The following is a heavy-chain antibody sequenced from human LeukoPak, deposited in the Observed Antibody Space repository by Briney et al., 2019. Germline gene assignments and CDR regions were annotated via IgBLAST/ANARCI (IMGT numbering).Heavy chain of an antibody. CDR1: GGSISSYH. CDR3: ARGWENSSGWYHWFDP. V-gene: IGHV4-4*07. CDR2: IYTSGRT. J-gene: IGHJ5*02. D-gene: IGHD6-19*01. Sequence: SETLSLTCTVSGGSISSYHWNWVRQPAGKGLEWIGRIYTSGRTDYNPSLKSRATMSVDTSNNRFSLKLRSATAADTGIYYCARGWENSSGWYHWFDPWGQGTLVSVSS.